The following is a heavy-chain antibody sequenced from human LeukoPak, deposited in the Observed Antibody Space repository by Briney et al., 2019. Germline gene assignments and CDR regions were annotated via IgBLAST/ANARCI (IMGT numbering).Heavy chain of an antibody. J-gene: IGHJ4*02. CDR2: IKSKTDGCTT. Sequence: PGGSLRLSCAASGFTFSNAWMSWVRQAPGKGLEWVGRIKSKTDGCTTDYAAPVKGRFTISRDDSKNTLYLQMNSLKTEDTAVYYCTTDVINFDYWGQGTLVTVSS. D-gene: IGHD3-10*01. CDR1: GFTFSNAW. V-gene: IGHV3-15*01. CDR3: TTDVINFDY.